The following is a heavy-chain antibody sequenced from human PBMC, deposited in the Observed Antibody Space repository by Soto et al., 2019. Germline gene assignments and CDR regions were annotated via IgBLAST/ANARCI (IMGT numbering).Heavy chain of an antibody. CDR2: IFSNDEK. Sequence: QVTLKESGPVLVKPTETLTLTCTVSGFSLSNARMGVSWIRQPPGKALEWLAHIFSNDEKSYSTSLKSRLTISKHTSKSQVVLTMTNMDPVDTATYYCARIRYSSSWYFDYWGQGTLVTVSS. J-gene: IGHJ4*02. V-gene: IGHV2-26*01. CDR3: ARIRYSSSWYFDY. D-gene: IGHD6-13*01. CDR1: GFSLSNARMG.